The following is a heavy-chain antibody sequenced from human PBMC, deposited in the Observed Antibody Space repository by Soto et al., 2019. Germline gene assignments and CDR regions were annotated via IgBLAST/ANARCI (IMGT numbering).Heavy chain of an antibody. D-gene: IGHD3-10*01. J-gene: IGHJ5*02. CDR2: INPNSGGT. Sequence: ASVKVSCKASGYTFTGYYMHWVRQAPGQGLEWMGWINPNSGGTNYAQKFQGRVTMTRDTSISTAYMELSRLRSDDTAVYYCARDYPSTYYYGSGPLDPWGQGTLVTVSS. CDR1: GYTFTGYY. V-gene: IGHV1-2*02. CDR3: ARDYPSTYYYGSGPLDP.